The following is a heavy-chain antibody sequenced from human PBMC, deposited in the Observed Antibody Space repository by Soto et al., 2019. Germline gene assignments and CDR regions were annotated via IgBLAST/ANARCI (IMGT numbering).Heavy chain of an antibody. V-gene: IGHV4-31*03. Sequence: QVQLQESGPGLVKPSQTLSLTCTVSGGSISSGGYYWSWIRQHLGKGLEWIRYIYYSGSTYYNPSHKRRITKSVDTSKNQFSLKLSSVAAADTAVYDCARSFGVAAAGPFDYWGQGTLVTVSS. J-gene: IGHJ4*02. D-gene: IGHD6-13*01. CDR1: GGSISSGGYY. CDR3: ARSFGVAAAGPFDY. CDR2: IYYSGST.